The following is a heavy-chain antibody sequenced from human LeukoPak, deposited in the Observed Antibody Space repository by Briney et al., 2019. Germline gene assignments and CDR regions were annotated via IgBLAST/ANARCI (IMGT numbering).Heavy chain of an antibody. CDR3: DFWAVASKNCSGGSCSTFDY. D-gene: IGHD2-15*01. J-gene: IGHJ4*02. V-gene: IGHV4-34*01. Sequence: SETLSLTCAVYGGFFSCYYWSWLRQPPGKGLEWIGEFNRSGSTNYNPSLKSRVTISVDTSKNHFYLKLSSVTAADTAVYYCDFWAVASKNCSGGSCSTFDYWGQGTLVTVSS. CDR1: GGFFSCYY. CDR2: FNRSGST.